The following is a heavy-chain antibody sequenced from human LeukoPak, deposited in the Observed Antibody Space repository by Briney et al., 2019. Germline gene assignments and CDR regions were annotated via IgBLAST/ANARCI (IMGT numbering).Heavy chain of an antibody. CDR2: ISSSSSYI. Sequence: GGSLRLSCAASGFTFSSYNMNWVRQAPGKGLEWVSSISSSSSYIYYADSVKGRFTISRDNAKNSLYLQMNSLRAEDTAVYYCAREEVDTAMARSHYYYYMDVWGKGTTVTVSS. J-gene: IGHJ6*03. CDR1: GFTFSSYN. CDR3: AREEVDTAMARSHYYYYMDV. D-gene: IGHD5-18*01. V-gene: IGHV3-21*01.